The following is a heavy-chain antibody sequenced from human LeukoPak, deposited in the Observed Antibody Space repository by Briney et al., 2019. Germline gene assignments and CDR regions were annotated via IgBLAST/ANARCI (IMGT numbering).Heavy chain of an antibody. V-gene: IGHV3-23*01. J-gene: IGHJ4*02. CDR3: AKDYFDWSK. CDR1: GFTLNNNG. D-gene: IGHD3-9*01. Sequence: GGSLRLSCAASGFTLNNNGMNWVRQAPGEGVEWVSPIGGSGGDTHYADSVKGRFTISRDNSKNTLYLQMNSLRAEDTAVYYCAKDYFDWSKWGQGTLVTVSS. CDR2: IGGSGGDT.